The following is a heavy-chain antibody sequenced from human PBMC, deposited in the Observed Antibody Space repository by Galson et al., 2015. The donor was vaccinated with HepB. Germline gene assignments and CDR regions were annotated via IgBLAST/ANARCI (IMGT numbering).Heavy chain of an antibody. CDR1: GFTFSDYS. CDR2: ISSNSGYI. J-gene: IGHJ5*02. Sequence: SLRLSCAASGFTFSDYSMNWVRQAPGKGLEWVSFISSNSGYIYYRDSVKGRFTISRDNSKNTLYLQMNSLRAEDTAVYYCAKGLGYDSSSWYGGPNWFDPWGQGTLVTVSS. V-gene: IGHV3-21*04. D-gene: IGHD6-13*01. CDR3: AKGLGYDSSSWYGGPNWFDP.